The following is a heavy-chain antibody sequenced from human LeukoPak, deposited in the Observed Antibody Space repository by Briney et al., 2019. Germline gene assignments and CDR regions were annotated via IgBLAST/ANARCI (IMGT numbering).Heavy chain of an antibody. CDR3: ARNPGFWSGYYTY. CDR1: GGSISSGDYY. CDR2: IYYSGST. J-gene: IGHJ4*02. V-gene: IGHV4-30-4*08. D-gene: IGHD3-3*01. Sequence: SATLSLTCTVSGGSISSGDYYWSWIRQPPGKGLEWIGYIYYSGSTYYNPSLKSRVTISVDTSKNQFSLKLSSVTAADTAVYYCARNPGFWSGYYTYWGQGTLVTVSS.